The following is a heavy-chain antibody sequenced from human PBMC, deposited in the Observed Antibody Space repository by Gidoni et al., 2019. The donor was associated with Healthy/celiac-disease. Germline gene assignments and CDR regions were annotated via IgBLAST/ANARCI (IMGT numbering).Heavy chain of an antibody. Sequence: QVQLVQSGAEVKKPGASVKVSCKGSGYTFPSYAMHWVRQAPGQRLEWMGWINTGKGNTKSSQKFQDRVTISRDTSATTAYMELSGLRSEDTAVYYCARAQPQLFSSSWGDYWGQGTLVTVSS. CDR1: GYTFPSYA. CDR3: ARAQPQLFSSSWGDY. J-gene: IGHJ4*02. CDR2: INTGKGNT. V-gene: IGHV1-3*04. D-gene: IGHD6-13*01.